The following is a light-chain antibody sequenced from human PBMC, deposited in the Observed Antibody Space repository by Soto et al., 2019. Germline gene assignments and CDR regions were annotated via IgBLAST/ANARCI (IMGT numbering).Light chain of an antibody. CDR3: QQYDSSPLT. CDR1: QSVCSSY. J-gene: IGKJ4*01. V-gene: IGKV3-20*01. Sequence: EIVLTQSPGTLSLSPGERATLSCRASQSVCSSYLAWHQQKPGQAPRLLIYGASSRATGIPDRFSGSGSVTDFTLTISRLEPEDFAVYYCQQYDSSPLTFGGGTKVEIK. CDR2: GAS.